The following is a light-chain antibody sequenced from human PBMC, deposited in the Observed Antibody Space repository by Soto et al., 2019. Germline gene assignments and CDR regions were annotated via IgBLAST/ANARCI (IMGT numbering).Light chain of an antibody. Sequence: EIVLTQSPGTLSLSPGERATLSCRASQSVNSCCLAWYQQKPGQAPRLLINGASTRATGIPDRFSASGSGTDFTLTISRLEPEDFAVYYCQRYGSSPPVTVGGGTKVDIK. CDR1: QSVNSCC. V-gene: IGKV3-20*01. CDR3: QRYGSSPPVT. CDR2: GAS. J-gene: IGKJ4*01.